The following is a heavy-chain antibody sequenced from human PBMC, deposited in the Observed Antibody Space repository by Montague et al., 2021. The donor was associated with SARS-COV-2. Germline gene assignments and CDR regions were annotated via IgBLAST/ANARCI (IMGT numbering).Heavy chain of an antibody. J-gene: IGHJ3*02. CDR2: IYQSGXA. Sequence: SETLSLTCVVSGGSVSSGDYSWSWIRQSPGKGLEWIGYIYQSGXAXYXXXXKSRVTISVDTSKNQFSLKLSSVTAADTAVYYCARGSGWMGNAFDIWGQGTMVTVSS. D-gene: IGHD6-19*01. CDR1: GGSVSSGDYS. CDR3: ARGSGWMGNAFDI. V-gene: IGHV4-61*08.